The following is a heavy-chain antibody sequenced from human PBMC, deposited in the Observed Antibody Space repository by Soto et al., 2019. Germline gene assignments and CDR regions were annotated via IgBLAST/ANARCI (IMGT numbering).Heavy chain of an antibody. CDR1: GFTFSSYW. D-gene: IGHD3-3*01. J-gene: IGHJ4*02. V-gene: IGHV3-74*01. CDR2: INSDGSST. CDR3: ARAYYDFWSGYDNFDY. Sequence: GGSLRLSCAASGFTFSSYWMHWVRQAPGKGLVWVSRINSDGSSTSYADSVKGRFTISRDNAKNTLYLQMNSLRAEDTAVYYCARAYYDFWSGYDNFDYSGQATLVTVSS.